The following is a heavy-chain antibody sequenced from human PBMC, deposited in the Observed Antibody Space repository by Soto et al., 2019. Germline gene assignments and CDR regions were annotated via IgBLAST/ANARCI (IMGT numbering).Heavy chain of an antibody. D-gene: IGHD5-18*01. CDR1: GDSVTSIYY. CDR3: ARHRDTALVPFDF. J-gene: IGHJ4*02. Sequence: PSETLSLTCAVSGDSVTSIYYWGWILQPPGKGLEWIGTLSYSESSYYNPSLKSRVSISADTSKNQFSLRLRSVTAADTAVYYCARHRDTALVPFDFWGQGTLVTVSS. V-gene: IGHV4-39*01. CDR2: LSYSESS.